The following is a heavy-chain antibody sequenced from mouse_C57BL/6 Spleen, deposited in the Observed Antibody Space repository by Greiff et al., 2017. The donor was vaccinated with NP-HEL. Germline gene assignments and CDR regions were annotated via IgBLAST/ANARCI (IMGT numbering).Heavy chain of an antibody. CDR1: GYAFSSSW. CDR3: ARGGNYDAY. CDR2: IYPGDGDT. J-gene: IGHJ3*01. D-gene: IGHD2-1*01. V-gene: IGHV1-82*01. Sequence: VKLQESGPELVKPGASVKISCKASGYAFSSSWMNWVKQRPGKGLEWIGRIYPGDGDTNYNGKFKGKATLTADKSSSTAYMQLSSLTSEDSAVYFCARGGNYDAYWGQGTLVTVSA.